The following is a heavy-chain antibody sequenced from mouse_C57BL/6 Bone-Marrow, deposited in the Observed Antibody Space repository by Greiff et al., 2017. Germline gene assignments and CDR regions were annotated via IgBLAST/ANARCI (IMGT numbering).Heavy chain of an antibody. D-gene: IGHD2-3*01. J-gene: IGHJ2*01. V-gene: IGHV14-4*01. CDR3: TTGDGLAY. Sequence: EVQLQQSGAELVRPGASVKLSCTASGFNIKDDYMHWVKQRPEQGLEWIGWIDPENGDTEYASKFQGKATITADTSSTTAYLQISSLTSEDTAVYYCTTGDGLAYWGQGTTLTVSS. CDR1: GFNIKDDY. CDR2: IDPENGDT.